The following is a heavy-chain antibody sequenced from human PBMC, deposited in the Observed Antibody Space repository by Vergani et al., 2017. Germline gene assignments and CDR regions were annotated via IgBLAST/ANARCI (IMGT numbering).Heavy chain of an antibody. D-gene: IGHD4-11*01. Sequence: EVQLLESGGGLVQPGGSLRLSCAASGFTFSSYAMSWVRQAPGKGLEWVSAISGSGGSTYYADSVKGRFTISRDNSKNTLYLQMNSLRAEDMAVYYCAKVGGGYSNYDYWGQGTLVTVSS. CDR3: AKVGGGYSNYDY. V-gene: IGHV3-23*01. J-gene: IGHJ4*02. CDR2: ISGSGGST. CDR1: GFTFSSYA.